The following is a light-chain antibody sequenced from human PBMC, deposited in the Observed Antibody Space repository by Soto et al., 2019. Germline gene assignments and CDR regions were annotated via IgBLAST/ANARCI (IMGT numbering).Light chain of an antibody. Sequence: QSVLTQPPSASGTPGQRVTISCSGSSSNIGSNTVNWYQQLPGTAPKLLINSNNQRPSGVPGRFSGSKSGTSASLAISGLQSEDEADYYCAAWDDSLNGWVFGGGTKLTVL. CDR3: AAWDDSLNGWV. CDR1: SSNIGSNT. CDR2: SNN. V-gene: IGLV1-44*01. J-gene: IGLJ3*02.